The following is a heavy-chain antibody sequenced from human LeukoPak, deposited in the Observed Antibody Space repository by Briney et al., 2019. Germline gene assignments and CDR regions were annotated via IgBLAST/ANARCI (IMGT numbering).Heavy chain of an antibody. CDR3: ARGGDYGDLRYFDY. V-gene: IGHV4-59*01. Sequence: PSETLSLTCTVSGGSINNYYGSWIRQPPGKGLEWIGYIYYRRSTNYNPSLKSRVTFSVDTSKNPFSLKLNSVTAADTAVYYCARGGDYGDLRYFDYWGQGTLVTVSS. J-gene: IGHJ4*02. D-gene: IGHD4-17*01. CDR2: IYYRRST. CDR1: GGSINNYY.